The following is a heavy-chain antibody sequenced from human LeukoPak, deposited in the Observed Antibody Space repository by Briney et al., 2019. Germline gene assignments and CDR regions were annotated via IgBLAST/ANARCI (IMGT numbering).Heavy chain of an antibody. V-gene: IGHV1-3*01. D-gene: IGHD4-23*01. CDR3: ARGVTATRGFLGY. J-gene: IGHJ4*02. Sequence: ASVKVSCKASGYTFSIYAMHWVRQAPGQRLEWMGWINAGNGNTKYSQKFQGRVTIARDTSASTAYMELSNLRSEDTAVYYCARGVTATRGFLGYWGQGTLVTVSS. CDR1: GYTFSIYA. CDR2: INAGNGNT.